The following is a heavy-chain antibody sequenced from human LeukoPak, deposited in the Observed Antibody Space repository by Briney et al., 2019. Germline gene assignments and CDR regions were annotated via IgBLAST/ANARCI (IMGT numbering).Heavy chain of an antibody. CDR2: IYYSGST. Sequence: SETLSLTCAVYGGSFSGYYWSWIRQPPGKGLEWIGYIYYSGSTNYNPSLKSRVTISVDTSKNHFSLKLSSVTAADTAVYYCAREGRGYLSPDAFDIWGQGTMVTVSS. J-gene: IGHJ3*02. D-gene: IGHD6-25*01. CDR1: GGSFSGYY. V-gene: IGHV4-34*11. CDR3: AREGRGYLSPDAFDI.